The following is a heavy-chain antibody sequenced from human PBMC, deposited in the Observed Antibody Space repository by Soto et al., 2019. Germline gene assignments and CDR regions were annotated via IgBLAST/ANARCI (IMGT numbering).Heavy chain of an antibody. CDR2: IYYSGST. J-gene: IGHJ5*02. CDR1: DDSISSSSYY. Sequence: QLHLQESGPGLVKPSETLSLTCTVSDDSISSSSYYWGWIRQPPGKGLEWIGSIYYSGSTYYNPSLKSRVTISVDTSESQFSLKLSSVTAADTAVYYCARHARYFDILTGTLERINWFDPWGQGTLVTVSS. D-gene: IGHD3-9*01. V-gene: IGHV4-39*01. CDR3: ARHARYFDILTGTLERINWFDP.